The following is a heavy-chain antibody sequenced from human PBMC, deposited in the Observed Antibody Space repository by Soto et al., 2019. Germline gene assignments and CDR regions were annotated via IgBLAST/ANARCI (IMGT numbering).Heavy chain of an antibody. V-gene: IGHV3-15*01. Sequence: EVQLVESGGGLVQPGGSLRLSCTASGFTFNNDWLSWVRQAPGKGLEWVGRIKSKTDGGKTDYAAPVKGRFTISRDDSENMLYLQMNSLKTEDTSVYYCTTGRGQQVLAFDDWGQGTLVTVSS. CDR2: IKSKTDGGKT. CDR3: TTGRGQQVLAFDD. J-gene: IGHJ4*02. CDR1: GFTFNNDW. D-gene: IGHD6-13*01.